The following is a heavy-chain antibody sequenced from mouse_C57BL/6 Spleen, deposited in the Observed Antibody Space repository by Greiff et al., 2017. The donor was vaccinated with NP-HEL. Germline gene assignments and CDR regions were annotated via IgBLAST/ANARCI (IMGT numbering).Heavy chain of an antibody. D-gene: IGHD2-4*01. CDR3: TTYYEFAY. CDR1: GFNIKDDY. Sequence: VQLQQSGAELVRPGASVKLSCTASGFNIKDDYMHWVKQRPEQGLEWIGWIDPENGDTEYASKFQGKATITADTASNTAYLQLSSLTSEDTAVYYCTTYYEFAYWGQVTLVTVSA. V-gene: IGHV14-4*01. CDR2: IDPENGDT. J-gene: IGHJ3*01.